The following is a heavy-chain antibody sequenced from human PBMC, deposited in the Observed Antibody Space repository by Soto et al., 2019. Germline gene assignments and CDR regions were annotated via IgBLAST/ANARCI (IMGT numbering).Heavy chain of an antibody. D-gene: IGHD3-10*01. J-gene: IGHJ3*02. Sequence: QLQLQESGPGLVKPSETLSLTCTVSGGSISSSSYYWGWIRQPPGKGLEWIGSIYYSGSTYYNPSLKRRVTLSVDTSKNQFSLTLSSVTAAATAVYYCAKGGSGSYSNAFDIWGQGTMVTVSS. V-gene: IGHV4-39*01. CDR2: IYYSGST. CDR3: AKGGSGSYSNAFDI. CDR1: GGSISSSSYY.